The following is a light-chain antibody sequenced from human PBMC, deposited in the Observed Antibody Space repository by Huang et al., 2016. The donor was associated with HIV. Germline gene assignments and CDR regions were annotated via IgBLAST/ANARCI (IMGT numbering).Light chain of an antibody. V-gene: IGKV3-20*01. J-gene: IGKJ1*01. CDR2: GAS. CDR1: QSVSSSY. Sequence: EIVLTQSPGTLSLSPGERATLSCRASQSVSSSYLAWYQQKPGPAPRLLIYGASIRATGIPDRFSGSGSGTDFTLTISRLEPEDFAVYYCQQYGSSPWTFGQGTKVEI. CDR3: QQYGSSPWT.